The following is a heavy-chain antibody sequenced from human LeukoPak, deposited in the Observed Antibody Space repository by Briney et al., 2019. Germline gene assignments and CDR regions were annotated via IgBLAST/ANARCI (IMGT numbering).Heavy chain of an antibody. CDR2: IYYSGST. CDR1: GGSISSGGYY. V-gene: IGHV4-31*03. CDR3: ARGITMVRGVIESYYFDY. Sequence: SQTLSLTCTVSGGSISSGGYYWSWIRQHPGKGLEWIGYIYYSGSTYYNPSLKSRVTISVDTSKNQFSLKLSSVTAADTAVYYCARGITMVRGVIESYYFDYWGQGTLVTVSS. D-gene: IGHD3-10*01. J-gene: IGHJ4*02.